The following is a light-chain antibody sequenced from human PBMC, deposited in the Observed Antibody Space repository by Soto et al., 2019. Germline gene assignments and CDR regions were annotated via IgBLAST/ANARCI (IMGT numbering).Light chain of an antibody. J-gene: IGKJ1*01. V-gene: IGKV3-15*01. CDR1: QSISSN. CDR3: QQYNKWTSRT. CDR2: GAS. Sequence: EIVMTQSPAALSVSPGERVTLSCRASQSISSNLAWYQQRPGQAPRLLIYGASTRATGLPARFSGSGSGTDFTLTISSLQPEDFAVYYCQQYNKWTSRTFDQGTKVEIK.